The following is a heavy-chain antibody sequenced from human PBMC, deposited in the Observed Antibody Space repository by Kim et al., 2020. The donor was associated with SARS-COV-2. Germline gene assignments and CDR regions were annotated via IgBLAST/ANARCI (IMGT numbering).Heavy chain of an antibody. CDR2: IHQSGST. CDR3: ARGRAGVVPAPILGIGPHYDYFIMDV. D-gene: IGHD2-2*02. CDR1: GGSFSGHY. Sequence: SETLSLTCAVYGGSFSGHYWSWIRQPPGKGLEWVWEIHQSGSTNYNPSLKSRVTISIDTSKNQFSLKLSSVTAADTGFYYCARGRAGVVPAPILGIGPHYDYFIMDVWGHGTTVTVSS. J-gene: IGHJ6*02. V-gene: IGHV4-34*01.